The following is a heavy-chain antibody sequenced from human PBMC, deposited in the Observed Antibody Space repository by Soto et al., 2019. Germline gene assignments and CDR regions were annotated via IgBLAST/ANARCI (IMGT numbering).Heavy chain of an antibody. J-gene: IGHJ5*01. Sequence: KPSETLSLTCSVSGGSLSSGGYYWTWIRQHPEKGLEWIGNIYYSGNTNYNSSLGSRLTISVDTTKNQFFLKLKSVTAADTAVYYCARDTRWRGFDLWGRGTLVTVSS. CDR2: IYYSGNT. D-gene: IGHD4-17*01. V-gene: IGHV4-31*02. CDR3: ARDTRWRGFDL. CDR1: GGSLSSGGYY.